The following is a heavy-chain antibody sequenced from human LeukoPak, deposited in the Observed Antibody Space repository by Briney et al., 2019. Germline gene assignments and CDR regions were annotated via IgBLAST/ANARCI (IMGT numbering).Heavy chain of an antibody. CDR2: INPNSGGT. CDR1: GYTFTDYY. Sequence: ASVKVSCKASGYTFTDYYMHWVRQAPGQGLEWMGWINPNSGGTNYVQKFQGRVTMTRDTSINTAYMELSRLRSDDTAVYYCATHCGGGSCYFYKFDYWGQGTQVTVSS. D-gene: IGHD2-21*01. V-gene: IGHV1-2*02. CDR3: ATHCGGGSCYFYKFDY. J-gene: IGHJ4*02.